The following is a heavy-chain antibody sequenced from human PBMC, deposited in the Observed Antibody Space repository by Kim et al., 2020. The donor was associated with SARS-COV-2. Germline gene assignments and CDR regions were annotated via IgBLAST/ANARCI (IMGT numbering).Heavy chain of an antibody. J-gene: IGHJ3*02. V-gene: IGHV5-10-1*01. CDR3: ARHPIVVVPAAIDAFDI. Sequence: GESLKISCKGSGYSFTSYWISWVRQMPGKGLEWMGRIDPSDSYTNYSPSFQGHVTISADKSISTAYLQWSSLKASDTAMYYCARHPIVVVPAAIDAFDIWGQGTMVTVSS. D-gene: IGHD2-2*01. CDR1: GYSFTSYW. CDR2: IDPSDSYT.